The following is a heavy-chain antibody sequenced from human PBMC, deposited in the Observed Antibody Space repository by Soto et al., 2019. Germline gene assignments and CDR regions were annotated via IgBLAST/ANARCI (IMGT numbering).Heavy chain of an antibody. D-gene: IGHD6-13*01. J-gene: IGHJ4*02. CDR3: ASIAAPGTTHFDF. Sequence: PSETLSLTCTVSGGSIGSSSYYWGWIRQSPGKGLEWIGNIYYSGNTFYNPSLKSRVTISVDTSKNQFYLHLSSVTAADTAIFYCASIAAPGTTHFDFWGQGTLVTVS. V-gene: IGHV4-39*01. CDR1: GGSIGSSSYY. CDR2: IYYSGNT.